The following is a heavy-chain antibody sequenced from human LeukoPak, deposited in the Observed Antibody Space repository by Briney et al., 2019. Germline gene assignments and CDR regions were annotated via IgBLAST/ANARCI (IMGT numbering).Heavy chain of an antibody. J-gene: IGHJ3*02. D-gene: IGHD6-19*01. Sequence: GGSLRLSCAASGFTFSSNGMHWVRQAPGKGLEWVAVISYDGSNKYYADSVKGRFTISRDNSKNTLYLQMNSLRAEDTAVYYCAKTGYSSTFDIWGQGTMVTVSS. CDR1: GFTFSSNG. V-gene: IGHV3-30*18. CDR3: AKTGYSSTFDI. CDR2: ISYDGSNK.